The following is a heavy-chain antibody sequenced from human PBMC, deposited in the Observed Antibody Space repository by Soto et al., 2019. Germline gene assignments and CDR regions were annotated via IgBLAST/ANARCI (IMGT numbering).Heavy chain of an antibody. Sequence: QVQLVQSGADVKKPGSSVKVSCKASGGTFSSYAISWVRQAPGQGLEWMGEIIPIFGTANYAQKFQGRVTITADESTSTAYMELSSLRSEDTAVYYCARQTDYYDSSGTGYGMDVWGQGTTVTVSS. CDR2: IIPIFGTA. D-gene: IGHD3-22*01. CDR3: ARQTDYYDSSGTGYGMDV. J-gene: IGHJ6*02. CDR1: GGTFSSYA. V-gene: IGHV1-69*12.